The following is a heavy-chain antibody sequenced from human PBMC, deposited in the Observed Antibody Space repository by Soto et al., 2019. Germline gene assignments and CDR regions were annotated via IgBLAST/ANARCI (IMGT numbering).Heavy chain of an antibody. Sequence: GGSLRLSCAASGFTFSSYGMHWVRQAPGKGLEWVAVISYDGSNKYYADSVKGRFTISRDNSKNTLYLQMNSLRAEDTAVYYCAKDSGGWYFIARYLDYWAQGPLVTVSS. D-gene: IGHD6-19*01. CDR1: GFTFSSYG. CDR3: AKDSGGWYFIARYLDY. CDR2: ISYDGSNK. V-gene: IGHV3-30*18. J-gene: IGHJ4*02.